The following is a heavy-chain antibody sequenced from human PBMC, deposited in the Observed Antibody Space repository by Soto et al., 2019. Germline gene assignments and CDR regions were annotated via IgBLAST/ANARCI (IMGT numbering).Heavy chain of an antibody. D-gene: IGHD3-3*01. CDR1: GGSISTSY. Sequence: QLQLQESGPGLVKPSETLSLTCTVSGGSISTSYWSWIRQPPGKGLEWLGYVYRIGSTKYNPSLKNRVTISIDTSQNQFSLKLESVSAADTALYYCARDGSGHDFWDGPWYFDSWGQGTLVTVSS. J-gene: IGHJ4*02. V-gene: IGHV4-59*01. CDR2: VYRIGST. CDR3: ARDGSGHDFWDGPWYFDS.